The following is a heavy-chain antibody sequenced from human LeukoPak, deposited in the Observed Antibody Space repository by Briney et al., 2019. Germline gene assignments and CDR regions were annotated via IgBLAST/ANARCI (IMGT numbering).Heavy chain of an antibody. J-gene: IGHJ4*02. CDR1: GFTFSTYA. CDR3: ARDTGDYYDSSGYYGD. V-gene: IGHV3-48*04. D-gene: IGHD3-22*01. CDR2: ISSSGSTI. Sequence: GGSLRLSCAASGFTFSTYAMSWVRQAPEKGLEWVSYISSSGSTIYYADSVKGRFTISRDNAKNSLYLQMNSLRAEDTAVYYCARDTGDYYDSSGYYGDWGQGTLVTVSS.